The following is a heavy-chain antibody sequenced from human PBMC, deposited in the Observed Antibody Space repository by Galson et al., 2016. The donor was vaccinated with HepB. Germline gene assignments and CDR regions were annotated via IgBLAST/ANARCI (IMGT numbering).Heavy chain of an antibody. CDR3: AKGGDTAARFFRRDTPFDY. CDR1: GFTFSNYA. D-gene: IGHD6-6*01. Sequence: SLRLSCAASGFTFSNYAMNWVRQAPGKGLEWVSSISGSGGRIYYADSVKGRFTISRDNSKNTLYLRMNSLRAEDTAVYYCAKGGDTAARFFRRDTPFDYSGQGTLVTVSS. J-gene: IGHJ4*02. V-gene: IGHV3-23*01. CDR2: ISGSGGRI.